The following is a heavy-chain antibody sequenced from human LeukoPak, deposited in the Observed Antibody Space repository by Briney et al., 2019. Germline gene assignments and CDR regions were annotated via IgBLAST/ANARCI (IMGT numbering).Heavy chain of an antibody. D-gene: IGHD5-12*01. J-gene: IGHJ4*02. Sequence: GGSLRLSCAASGFTFSSYEMNWVRQAPGKGLEWVSYISSSGSTIYYADSVKGRFTISRDNAKNSLYLQMNSLRAEDTAVYYCARELRLLSYFDYWGQGTLVTVSS. CDR2: ISSSGSTI. V-gene: IGHV3-48*03. CDR3: ARELRLLSYFDY. CDR1: GFTFSSYE.